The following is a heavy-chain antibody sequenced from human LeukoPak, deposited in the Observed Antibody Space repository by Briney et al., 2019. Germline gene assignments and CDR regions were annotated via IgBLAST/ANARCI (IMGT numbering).Heavy chain of an antibody. Sequence: PGGSLRLSCAASGFTFSSYGMHWVRQAPGKGLEWVSYISSSSSTKYYADSVKGRFTISRDKAKNSLYLQMNSLRAEDTAVYYCARAVGWAGYFDYWGQGTLVTVSS. CDR3: ARAVGWAGYFDY. J-gene: IGHJ4*02. V-gene: IGHV3-48*01. CDR1: GFTFSSYG. CDR2: ISSSSSTK. D-gene: IGHD6-19*01.